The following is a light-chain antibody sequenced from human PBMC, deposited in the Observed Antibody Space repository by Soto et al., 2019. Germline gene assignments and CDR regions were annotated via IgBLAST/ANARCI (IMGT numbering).Light chain of an antibody. CDR3: QSYDSNLRGVV. CDR1: SPNIGTPYD. J-gene: IGLJ2*01. CDR2: ADS. V-gene: IGLV1-40*01. Sequence: QSVLTQPPSFFGAPGQGATLSGTGSSPNIGTPYDAHWYQQLPGKAPTLLIYADSSRPSGVSDRFSGSKSGTSASLAITGLRAEDEADYYCQSYDSNLRGVVFGGGTKLTVL.